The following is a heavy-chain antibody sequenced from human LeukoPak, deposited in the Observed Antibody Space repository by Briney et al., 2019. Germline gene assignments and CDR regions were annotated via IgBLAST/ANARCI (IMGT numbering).Heavy chain of an antibody. CDR3: VRDHLCGFDY. CDR2: TSRSSGAI. J-gene: IGHJ4*02. CDR1: GFTFSAYS. V-gene: IGHV3-48*04. Sequence: SGGSLRLSCAASGFTFSAYSMNWVRQAPGKGLEWISYTSRSSGAIFYADSVKGRFTISGDNAKSSLYLQMNGLRAEDTAVYYCVRDHLCGFDYWGQGTLVTVSS.